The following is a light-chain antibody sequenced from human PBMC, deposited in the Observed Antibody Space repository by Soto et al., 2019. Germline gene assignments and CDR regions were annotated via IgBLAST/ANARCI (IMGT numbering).Light chain of an antibody. CDR3: LQYGSEPPFT. CDR2: GAS. J-gene: IGKJ4*01. CDR1: QSVSSSY. V-gene: IGKV3-20*01. Sequence: EIVLTQSPGTLSLSPGERATLSCRASQSVSSSYLAWYQQKPGQAPRLLIYGASSRATGIPDRFSGSGSGTDFTLTISRLEPEDFAVYYFLQYGSEPPFTFGGGTKVEIK.